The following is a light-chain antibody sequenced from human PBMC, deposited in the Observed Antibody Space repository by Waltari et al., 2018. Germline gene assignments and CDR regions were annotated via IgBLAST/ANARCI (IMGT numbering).Light chain of an antibody. CDR1: NSDIGGYSY. Sequence: QSALTQPASVSGSPRQSITISCTGTNSDIGGYSYVSWYQPHSGKAPKLMIFGVSDRPSGVSNRFSGSKSGNTASLTISGLQAEDEADYYCSSFTSSGTWVFGGGTRVTVL. V-gene: IGLV2-14*03. CDR2: GVS. CDR3: SSFTSSGTWV. J-gene: IGLJ3*02.